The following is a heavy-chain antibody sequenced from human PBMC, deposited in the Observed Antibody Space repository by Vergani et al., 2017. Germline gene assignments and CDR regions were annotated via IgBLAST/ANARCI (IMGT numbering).Heavy chain of an antibody. J-gene: IGHJ3*02. CDR2: IYSGGSST. V-gene: IGHV3-23*03. CDR1: GFTFSSYA. CDR3: AGITIFGVDIRAFDI. D-gene: IGHD3-3*01. Sequence: EVQLLESGGGLVQPGGSLRLSCAASGFTFSSYAMSWVRQAPGKGLEWVSVIYSGGSSTYYADSVKGRFTISRDSSKNTLYLQMNSLRAEDTAVYYCAGITIFGVDIRAFDIWGQGTMVTVSS.